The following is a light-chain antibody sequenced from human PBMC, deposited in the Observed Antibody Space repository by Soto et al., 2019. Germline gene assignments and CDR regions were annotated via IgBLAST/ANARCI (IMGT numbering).Light chain of an antibody. CDR3: QQSGTSPQT. Sequence: IVLTQSPGTLSLSPGERATFSCRASQRISGTYLAWYQQRPGQAPRLLIYDISNRATGIPDRFSGSGSGADFTLTIRRLEPADFAVYYCQQSGTSPQTFGQGTRLEIK. CDR2: DIS. CDR1: QRISGTY. V-gene: IGKV3-20*01. J-gene: IGKJ5*01.